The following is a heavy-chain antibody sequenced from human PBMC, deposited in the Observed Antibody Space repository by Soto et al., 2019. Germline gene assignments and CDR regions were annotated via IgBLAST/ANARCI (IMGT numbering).Heavy chain of an antibody. CDR3: AREISGFVYMDV. CDR1: GFTFSDHY. J-gene: IGHJ6*03. D-gene: IGHD3-10*01. Sequence: PGGSLRLSCAAXGFTFSDHYMDWVRQAPGKGLEWVSVIYSGGHTLYADFVKGRFTISRDNSKNMLYLQLNSLRAEDTAVYYCAREISGFVYMDVWGKGTTVTVSS. V-gene: IGHV3-66*01. CDR2: IYSGGHT.